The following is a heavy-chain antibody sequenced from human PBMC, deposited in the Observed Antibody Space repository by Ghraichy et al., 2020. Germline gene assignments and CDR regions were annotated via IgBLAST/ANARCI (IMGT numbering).Heavy chain of an antibody. J-gene: IGHJ4*02. V-gene: IGHV1-18*01. CDR3: AREYCRGSRCFGADY. D-gene: IGHD2-15*01. Sequence: ASVKVSCKASGYTFATFGISWVRQAPGQGPEWMAWISGYNGNTKYAQDFQGRVTMTIDTSTSTAYMELRSLSSDDTAVYYCAREYCRGSRCFGADYWGQGTLVTVSS. CDR1: GYTFATFG. CDR2: ISGYNGNT.